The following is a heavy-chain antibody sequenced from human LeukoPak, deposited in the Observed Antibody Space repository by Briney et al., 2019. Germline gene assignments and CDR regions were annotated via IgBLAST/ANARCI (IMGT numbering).Heavy chain of an antibody. Sequence: SETLSLTCTVSGYSISTGYYWDWIRQPPGKGLEWIGTFYHGGSTNYNPSLKSRVTISVDTSKNQFSLKLSSVTAADTAVYYCAGTYYYGSGSYPNWFDPWGQGTLVTVSS. V-gene: IGHV4-38-2*02. J-gene: IGHJ5*02. CDR1: GYSISTGYY. D-gene: IGHD3-10*01. CDR3: AGTYYYGSGSYPNWFDP. CDR2: FYHGGST.